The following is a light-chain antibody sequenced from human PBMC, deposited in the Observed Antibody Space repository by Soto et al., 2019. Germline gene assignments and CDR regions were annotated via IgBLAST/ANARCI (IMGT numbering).Light chain of an antibody. CDR1: QSISSN. CDR2: GTS. CDR3: QQSYNVPRT. Sequence: DIQMTQSPSSLSASIGDRVTITCRASQSISSNLNWYQQKPGKAPNLLIYGTSRLQSGVPSRFSGSGSGTDFTLTISSLQPEDFATYYCQQSYNVPRTFGQGTTVEVK. V-gene: IGKV1-39*01. J-gene: IGKJ1*01.